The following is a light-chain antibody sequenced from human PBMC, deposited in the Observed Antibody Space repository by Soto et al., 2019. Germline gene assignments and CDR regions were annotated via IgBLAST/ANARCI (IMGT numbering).Light chain of an antibody. J-gene: IGLJ1*01. CDR2: DVS. CDR1: SSDVGGYNY. V-gene: IGLV2-14*03. Sequence: QSVLTQPASVSGSPGQSINISCTGTSSDVGGYNYVSWYQHHPGKAPKLIIYDVSNRPSGVSNPFSGSKSGNTASLTISGLQPEDEADYYCSSYTTSNNRQIVLGTGTKVTVL. CDR3: SSYTTSNNRQIV.